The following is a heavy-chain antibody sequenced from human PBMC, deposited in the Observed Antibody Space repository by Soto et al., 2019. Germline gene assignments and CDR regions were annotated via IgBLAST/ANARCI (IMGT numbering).Heavy chain of an antibody. D-gene: IGHD3-10*01. Sequence: QVQLVESGGGVVQPGRSLRLSCEASGFTFSSYAMHWVRQAPGTGLEWVAVISHDGNVNYYSESVKAPFTMSRDNSEDTLYLQMDSLRIADTAAYFCAKDEFWESHFYSVMHLWGNGAPVTVAS. J-gene: IGHJ6*04. V-gene: IGHV3-30*18. CDR2: ISHDGNVN. CDR1: GFTFSSYA. CDR3: AKDEFWESHFYSVMHL.